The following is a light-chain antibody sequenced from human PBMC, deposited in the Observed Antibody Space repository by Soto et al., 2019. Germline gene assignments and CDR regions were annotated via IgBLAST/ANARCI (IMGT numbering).Light chain of an antibody. CDR3: QQYGSSAPIT. CDR1: QSVSSNY. J-gene: IGKJ5*01. CDR2: GAS. V-gene: IGKV3-20*01. Sequence: EIVLTQSPATLSLSPGERATLSCGASQSVSSNYLAEYQQKPGQAPRLLIYGASIRATGIPDRFSGSGSGTDFTLTISRLETEDFALYYCQQYGSSAPITFGQGTRLEIK.